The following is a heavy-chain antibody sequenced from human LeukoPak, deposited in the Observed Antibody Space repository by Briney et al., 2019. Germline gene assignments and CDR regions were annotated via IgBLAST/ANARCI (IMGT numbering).Heavy chain of an antibody. Sequence: GGSLRLSCAASGFTFSSYWMSWVRQAPGKGLEWVANIKQDGSEKYYVDSVKGRFTISRGNAKNSLYLQMNSLRAEDTAVYYRARDPRYYDFWSGRLNWGQGTLVTVSS. CDR1: GFTFSSYW. CDR2: IKQDGSEK. CDR3: ARDPRYYDFWSGRLN. D-gene: IGHD3-3*01. V-gene: IGHV3-7*01. J-gene: IGHJ4*02.